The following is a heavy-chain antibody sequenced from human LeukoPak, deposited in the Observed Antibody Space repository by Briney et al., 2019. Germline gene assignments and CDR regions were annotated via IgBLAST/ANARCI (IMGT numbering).Heavy chain of an antibody. Sequence: ASVKVSCKASGYSFTSYWIGWVRQMPGKGLEWMGIIYPGDSDTRYSPSFQGQVTISADKSISTAYLQWSSLKASDTAMYYCARSMGSGWYGFDYWGQGTLVTVSS. D-gene: IGHD6-19*01. V-gene: IGHV5-51*01. CDR3: ARSMGSGWYGFDY. CDR1: GYSFTSYW. J-gene: IGHJ4*02. CDR2: IYPGDSDT.